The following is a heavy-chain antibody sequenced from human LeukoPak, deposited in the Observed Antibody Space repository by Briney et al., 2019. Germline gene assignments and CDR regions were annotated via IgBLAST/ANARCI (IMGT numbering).Heavy chain of an antibody. CDR1: GFTFSSYS. CDR3: ARDHGAVITTDPSWFDY. D-gene: IGHD3-22*01. J-gene: IGHJ4*02. V-gene: IGHV3-48*01. Sequence: GGSLRLSCAASGFTFSSYSMNWVRQAPGKGLEWVSYISSSSSTIYYADSVKGRFTISRDNAKNSLYLQMNSLRAEDTAVYYCARDHGAVITTDPSWFDYWGQGTLVTVSS. CDR2: ISSSSSTI.